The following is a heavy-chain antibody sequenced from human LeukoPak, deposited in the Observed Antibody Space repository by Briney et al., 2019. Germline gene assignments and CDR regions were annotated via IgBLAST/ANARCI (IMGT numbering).Heavy chain of an antibody. Sequence: GGSLRLSCTAPGFTFSNYAMHWVRQAPGKGLEWVAVIWYDASNKYYAESVKGRFTISRDNSKNTLYLQMNSLKAEDTAVYYCARVFSGSGSSGSFDCWGQGTLVTVSS. CDR1: GFTFSNYA. V-gene: IGHV3-33*01. D-gene: IGHD3-3*01. J-gene: IGHJ4*02. CDR2: IWYDASNK. CDR3: ARVFSGSGSSGSFDC.